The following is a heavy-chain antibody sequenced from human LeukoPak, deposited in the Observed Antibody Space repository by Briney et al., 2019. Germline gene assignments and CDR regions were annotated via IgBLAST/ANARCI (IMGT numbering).Heavy chain of an antibody. CDR2: ISSSGST. CDR3: ARGPYSYDSSGAFDI. D-gene: IGHD3-22*01. Sequence: SETLSLTCTVSGDSISSGDYYWSWIRQPAGKGLEWIGRISSSGSTNYNPSLRSRVTISVDTSKNQFSLKLSSVTAAGTAVYFCARGPYSYDSSGAFDIWGQGTMVTVSS. J-gene: IGHJ3*02. CDR1: GDSISSGDYY. V-gene: IGHV4-61*02.